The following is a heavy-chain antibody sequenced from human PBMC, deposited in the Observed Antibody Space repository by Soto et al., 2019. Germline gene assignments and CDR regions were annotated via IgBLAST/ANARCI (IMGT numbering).Heavy chain of an antibody. CDR3: ARGTYYYDSSGYYYRFGYFDY. CDR2: ISTSSTI. CDR1: GFTFSSYS. V-gene: IGHV3-48*02. D-gene: IGHD3-22*01. Sequence: GGSLRLSCAASGFTFSSYSMNLVRQAQGKGLEWVSYISTSSTIYYADSMKGRFTISRDNAKNSLSLQMNSLRDEDTAVYYCARGTYYYDSSGYYYRFGYFDYWGQGTLVTVSS. J-gene: IGHJ4*02.